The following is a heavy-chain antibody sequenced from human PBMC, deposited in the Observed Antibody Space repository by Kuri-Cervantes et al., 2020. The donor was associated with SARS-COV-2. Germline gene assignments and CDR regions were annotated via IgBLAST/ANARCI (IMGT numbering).Heavy chain of an antibody. Sequence: AAKVSCKASGGTFSSYAISWVRQAPGQGLEWMGGIIPIFGTANYAQKFQGRVTITADESTSTAYMELSSLRSEDTAVYYCARDNGGSGSYFVWGQGTTVTVSS. J-gene: IGHJ6*02. CDR3: ARDNGGSGSYFV. CDR2: IIPIFGTA. D-gene: IGHD1-26*01. CDR1: GGTFSSYA. V-gene: IGHV1-69*13.